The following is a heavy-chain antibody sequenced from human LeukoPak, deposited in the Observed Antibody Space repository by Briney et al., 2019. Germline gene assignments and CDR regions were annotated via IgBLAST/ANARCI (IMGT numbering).Heavy chain of an antibody. CDR2: IKEDGSEK. J-gene: IGHJ4*02. Sequence: GGSLRLSCAASGFTFSNYWMNWVRQAPGKGLEWVANIKEDGSEKYYVDSVKGRFTISRDSAKNSLYLQMDSLRAEDTAVYYCARDSQHLNFDHWGQGTLVTVSS. CDR3: ARDSQHLNFDH. CDR1: GFTFSNYW. D-gene: IGHD3-3*02. V-gene: IGHV3-7*04.